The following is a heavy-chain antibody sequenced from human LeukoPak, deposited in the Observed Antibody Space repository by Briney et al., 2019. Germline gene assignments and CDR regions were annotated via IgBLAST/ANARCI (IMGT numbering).Heavy chain of an antibody. Sequence: PGGSLRLSCAASGFTFSSYGMSWVRQAPGKGLEWVSAISGSGGNTYYADSVKGRFTISRDNSENTLYLQMNSLRAEDTALYYCSNGRTSSGTLQHDYWGQGTLVTVSS. J-gene: IGHJ4*02. V-gene: IGHV3-23*01. CDR3: SNGRTSSGTLQHDY. CDR2: ISGSGGNT. CDR1: GFTFSSYG. D-gene: IGHD6-19*01.